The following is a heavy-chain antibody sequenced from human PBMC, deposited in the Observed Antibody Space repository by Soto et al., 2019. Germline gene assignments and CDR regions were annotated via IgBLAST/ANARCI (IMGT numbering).Heavy chain of an antibody. CDR2: INTYNGNT. CDR1: GYSFTRYG. Sequence: QVQLVQSRAEVKNPGASVKVSCKASGYSFTRYGIAWARQAPGQGLEWMGWINTYNGNTNYAQNLQGRVTLTTDTSTSNAYMELTSLRSNDTAIYYCAMVDVYVTPSPQDVWGQGTTVIVSS. D-gene: IGHD3-16*01. V-gene: IGHV1-18*01. CDR3: AMVDVYVTPSPQDV. J-gene: IGHJ6*02.